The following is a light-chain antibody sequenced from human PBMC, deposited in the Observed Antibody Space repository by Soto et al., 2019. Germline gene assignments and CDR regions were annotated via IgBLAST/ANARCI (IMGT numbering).Light chain of an antibody. CDR2: DAS. J-gene: IGKJ5*01. V-gene: IGKV3D-11*02. CDR1: QSINTY. CDR3: QERRSWQVT. Sequence: ETVFTQSPATLSLSPGEGATLSCRASQSINTYLAWYQQKPGQAPRLLIYDASKRATGIPARFSGSGSGTNFTLTISSLEPEDFAVYCCQERRSWQVTFCQGARLETK.